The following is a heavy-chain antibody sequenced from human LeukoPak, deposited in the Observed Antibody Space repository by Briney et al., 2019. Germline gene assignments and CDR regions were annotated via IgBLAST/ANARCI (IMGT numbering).Heavy chain of an antibody. CDR3: ASFPPYMVRTDAFDI. Sequence: NAGGSLRLSCAASGFTLSSMNWVRQAPGKGLEWVSSISRSSAYIYYADSVKGRFTISRDNAKNSLYLQVNSLRAEDTAVYYCASFPPYMVRTDAFDIWGQGTMVTVSS. D-gene: IGHD3-10*01. V-gene: IGHV3-21*01. J-gene: IGHJ3*02. CDR1: GFTLSS. CDR2: ISRSSAYI.